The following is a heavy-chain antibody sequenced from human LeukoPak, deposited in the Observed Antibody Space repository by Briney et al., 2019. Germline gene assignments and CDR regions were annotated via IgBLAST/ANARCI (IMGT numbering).Heavy chain of an antibody. CDR2: ITPMFGMV. J-gene: IGHJ5*02. V-gene: IGHV1-69*02. D-gene: IGHD5-24*01. Sequence: GASVKVSCKASGGRFSDYTTTWVRQIPGQGLEWMGRITPMFGMVDYAQKFHDRVTITADKSTTTAYMDLSGLRSEDTAVYYCAGGGRDDFNSWFDPWGQGTLVTVSS. CDR3: AGGGRDDFNSWFDP. CDR1: GGRFSDYT.